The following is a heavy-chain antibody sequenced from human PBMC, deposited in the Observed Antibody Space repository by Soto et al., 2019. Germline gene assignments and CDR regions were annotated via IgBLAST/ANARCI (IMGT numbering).Heavy chain of an antibody. J-gene: IGHJ4*02. D-gene: IGHD6-6*01. CDR3: TKEPYSRFVLGTFHH. CDR1: GFTFRSYT. CDR2: SSGSGGTT. Sequence: EVQLLESGGGLVQPGGSLRLSCAASGFTFRSYTMNWVRQAPGKGLEWVAGSSGSGGTTYHADSVKGRFNISRDNSKNALFLEMNSLSAQDTAVYYCTKEPYSRFVLGTFHHWGQGALVIVSS. V-gene: IGHV3-23*01.